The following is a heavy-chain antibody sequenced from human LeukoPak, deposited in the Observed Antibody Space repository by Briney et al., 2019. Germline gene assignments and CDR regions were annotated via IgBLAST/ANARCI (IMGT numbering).Heavy chain of an antibody. D-gene: IGHD6-13*01. CDR2: ISADGGST. J-gene: IGHJ5*02. CDR1: GFTFSTYA. Sequence: GGSLRLSCVASGFTFSTYAMSWVRQAPGKGLEWVSTISADGGSTYYADSVRGRFIISRDNSKNTLYLQMNSLRAEDTAVHYCAGYSYTRGFDPWGQGTLVTVSS. V-gene: IGHV3-23*01. CDR3: AGYSYTRGFDP.